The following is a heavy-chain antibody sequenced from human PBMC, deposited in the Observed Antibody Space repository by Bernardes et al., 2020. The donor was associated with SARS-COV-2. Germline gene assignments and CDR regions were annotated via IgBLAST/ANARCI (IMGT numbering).Heavy chain of an antibody. CDR3: ARASGSSSGYYYDRKVGDY. J-gene: IGHJ4*02. CDR1: GFTISDNY. D-gene: IGHD3-22*01. CDR2: ISSSGSTI. V-gene: IGHV3-11*01. Sequence: GGSLSLSCAASGFTISDNYMSWIRQAPGKGLEWVSYISSSGSTIFYADSVKGRFTVSRDNTKDSLYLQMNSLRAEDTAVYYCARASGSSSGYYYDRKVGDYWGQGTLVTVSS.